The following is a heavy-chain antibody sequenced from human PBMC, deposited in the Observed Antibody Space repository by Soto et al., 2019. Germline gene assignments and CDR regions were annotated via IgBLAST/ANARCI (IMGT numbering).Heavy chain of an antibody. CDR3: ATQLRQFWSGDWGYGMDV. V-gene: IGHV1-69*01. CDR1: GGTFSSYA. D-gene: IGHD3-3*02. CDR2: IIPIFGTA. J-gene: IGHJ6*02. Sequence: QVQLVQSGAEVKKPGSSVKVSCKASGGTFSSYAISWVRQAPGQGLEWMGGIIPIFGTANYAQKFQGRVTITADESTSTAYMELSSLRSEDTAVYYCATQLRQFWSGDWGYGMDVWGQGTTVTVSS.